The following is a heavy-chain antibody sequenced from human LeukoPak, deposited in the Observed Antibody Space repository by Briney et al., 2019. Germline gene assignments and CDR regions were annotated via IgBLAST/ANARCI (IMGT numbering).Heavy chain of an antibody. J-gene: IGHJ6*02. V-gene: IGHV3-23*01. CDR3: AKWKYYYDSSGYDGMDV. Sequence: GGSLRLSCAAPGFTFSSYAMSWVRQAPGKGLEWVSAISGSGGSTYYADSVKGRFTISRDNSKNTLNLQMNSLRAEDTAVYYCAKWKYYYDSSGYDGMDVWGQGTTVTVSS. CDR2: ISGSGGST. CDR1: GFTFSSYA. D-gene: IGHD3-22*01.